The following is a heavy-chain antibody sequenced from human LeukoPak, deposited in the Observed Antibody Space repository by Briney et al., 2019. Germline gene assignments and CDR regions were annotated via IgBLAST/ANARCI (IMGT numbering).Heavy chain of an antibody. V-gene: IGHV3-30*04. CDR1: GFTFSSYV. CDR3: ARVVPIAAAGRYNWFDP. Sequence: GGSLRLSCAASGFTFSSYVMHWVRQAPGKGLEWVAVISYDGSNKYYADSVKGRFTISRDNSKNTLYLQMNSLRAEDTAVYYCARVVPIAAAGRYNWFDPWGQGTLVTVSS. CDR2: ISYDGSNK. D-gene: IGHD6-13*01. J-gene: IGHJ5*02.